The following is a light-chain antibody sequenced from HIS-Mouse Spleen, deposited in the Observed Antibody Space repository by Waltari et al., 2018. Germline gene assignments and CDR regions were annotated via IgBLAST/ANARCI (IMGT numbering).Light chain of an antibody. CDR1: ALPKKY. CDR2: EDS. J-gene: IGLJ2*01. V-gene: IGLV3-10*01. Sequence: SYELTPPPSGSVSPGQTARITCPGDALPKKYAYWSQQKSGQAPVLVIYEDSKRPSGIPERFSGSSSGTMATLTISGAQVEDEADYYCYSTDSSGNHRVFGGGTKLTVL. CDR3: YSTDSSGNHRV.